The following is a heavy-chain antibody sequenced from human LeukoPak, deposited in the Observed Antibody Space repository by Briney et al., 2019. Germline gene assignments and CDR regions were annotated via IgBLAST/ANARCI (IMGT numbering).Heavy chain of an antibody. CDR1: GDSVSSNSAA. CDR3: ARAEYYYDSSGYYYGPPWDAFDI. CDR2: TYYRSKWYN. V-gene: IGHV6-1*01. D-gene: IGHD3-22*01. J-gene: IGHJ3*02. Sequence: SQTLSLTCAISGDSVSSNSAAWNWIRQSPSRGLEWLGRTYYRSKWYNDYAVSVKSRITINPDTSKNQFSLQLNSVTPEDTAVYYCARAEYYYDSSGYYYGPPWDAFDIWGQGTMVTVSS.